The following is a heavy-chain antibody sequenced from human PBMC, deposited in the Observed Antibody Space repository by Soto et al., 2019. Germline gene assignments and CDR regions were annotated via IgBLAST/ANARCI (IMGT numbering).Heavy chain of an antibody. CDR3: ASYSKRLGYCSSTSCYNWFAP. J-gene: IGHJ5*02. V-gene: IGHV4-31*03. CDR1: GGSISSGGYY. CDR2: IYYSGST. D-gene: IGHD2-2*01. Sequence: SETLSLTCTVSGGSISSGGYYWSWIRQHPGKGLEWIGYIYYSGSTYYNPSLKSRVTISVDTSKNQFSLKLSSVTAADTAVYYCASYSKRLGYCSSTSCYNWFAPWGQGTLVTVSS.